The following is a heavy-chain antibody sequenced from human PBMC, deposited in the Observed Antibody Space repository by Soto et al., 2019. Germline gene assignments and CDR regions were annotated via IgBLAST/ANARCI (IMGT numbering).Heavy chain of an antibody. CDR1: GYRFSSYW. J-gene: IGHJ4*02. Sequence: PGESLTISCRGSGYRFSSYWIGWVRQMPGKGLEWTGIIYPADSDTRYSPSFQGQVTISADKSISTAYLQWSSLKASDTAMYYCARNGDYPVAADSWGQGTLVTVSS. CDR3: ARNGDYPVAADS. CDR2: IYPADSDT. V-gene: IGHV5-51*01. D-gene: IGHD4-17*01.